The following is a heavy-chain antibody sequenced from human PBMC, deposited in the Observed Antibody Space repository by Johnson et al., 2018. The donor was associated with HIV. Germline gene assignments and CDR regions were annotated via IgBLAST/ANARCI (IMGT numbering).Heavy chain of an antibody. D-gene: IGHD1-26*01. CDR1: GFTFDDYG. CDR2: INWNGGST. V-gene: IGHV3-20*04. J-gene: IGHJ3*02. CDR3: AKDGAAYSGSYDAFDI. Sequence: VQLVESGGGVVRPGGSLRLSCAASGFTFDDYGMSWVRQAPGKGLEWVSGINWNGGSTGYADSVKGRFTISRDNAKNTLYLQMNSLRAEDTAVYYCAKDGAAYSGSYDAFDIWGQGTMVTVSS.